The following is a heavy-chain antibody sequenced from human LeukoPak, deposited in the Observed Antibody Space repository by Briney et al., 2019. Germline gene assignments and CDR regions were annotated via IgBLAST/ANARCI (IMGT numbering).Heavy chain of an antibody. D-gene: IGHD6-19*01. CDR3: AKDLQWLVRPHYYYYGMDV. Sequence: RSGGSLRLCCAASGFTFDDYAVHWVRQAAGKGLEWVSGISWNSGSIGYADSVKGRFTISRDNAKNSLYLQMNSLRAEDTALYYCAKDLQWLVRPHYYYYGMDVWGQGTTVTVSS. CDR1: GFTFDDYA. V-gene: IGHV3-9*01. J-gene: IGHJ6*02. CDR2: ISWNSGSI.